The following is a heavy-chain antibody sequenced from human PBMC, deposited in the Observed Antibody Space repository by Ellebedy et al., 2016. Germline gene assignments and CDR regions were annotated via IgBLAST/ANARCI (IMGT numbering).Heavy chain of an antibody. V-gene: IGHV1-8*02. CDR3: ARSGRDKGWFDP. D-gene: IGHD2-21*02. Sequence: ASVKVSCKASGYTFTNFGIHWVRQAPGQGLEWMGWISVHDGHTEYAQKFQGRVTMTRNTSINTAYMELSSLTSEDTAVYYCARSGRDKGWFDPWGQGALVTVSS. J-gene: IGHJ5*02. CDR2: ISVHDGHT. CDR1: GYTFTNFG.